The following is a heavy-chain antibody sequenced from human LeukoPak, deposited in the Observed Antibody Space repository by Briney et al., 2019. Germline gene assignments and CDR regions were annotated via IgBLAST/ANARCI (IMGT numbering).Heavy chain of an antibody. CDR1: GASISSGGYS. D-gene: IGHD6-13*01. J-gene: IGHJ4*02. V-gene: IGHV4-30-2*01. Sequence: SETLSLTCAVSGASISSGGYSWSWIRQPPGKGLEWIGYIYHSGSTNYNPSLQSRVTMSLDTSKNQFSLNLGSVTAADTAVYYCARDRGGSRRYFDYWGQGTLVTVSS. CDR2: IYHSGST. CDR3: ARDRGGSRRYFDY.